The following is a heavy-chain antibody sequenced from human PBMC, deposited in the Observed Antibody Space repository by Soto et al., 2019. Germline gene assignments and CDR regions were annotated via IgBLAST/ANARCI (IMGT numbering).Heavy chain of an antibody. CDR1: GGSCSGYY. D-gene: IGHD3-22*01. CDR2: INHSGSN. V-gene: IGHV4-34*01. CDR3: ARVNVVGMPYWFDP. J-gene: IGHJ5*01. Sequence: QVPLQQWGAVLLKPSETLSLTCAVYGGSCSGYYWSWIRQPPRKGLEWIGEINHSGSNNYNPSLNSRVTISVGTSKNQFTLKLSSVTAAYTAVYFCARVNVVGMPYWFDPWGQGTLVNGS.